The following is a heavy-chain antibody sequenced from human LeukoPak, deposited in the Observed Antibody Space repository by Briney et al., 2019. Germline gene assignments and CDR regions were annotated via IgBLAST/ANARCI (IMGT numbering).Heavy chain of an antibody. J-gene: IGHJ4*02. D-gene: IGHD6-13*01. CDR3: ARVSVIAAARARAFDY. CDR2: IYYSGST. CDR1: GDSISSYY. V-gene: IGHV4-59*01. Sequence: SETLSLTCTVSGDSISSYYWSWIRQPPGKGLEWIGYIYYSGSTNYNPSLKSRVTISVDTSKNQFSLKLSSVTAADTAVYYCARVSVIAAARARAFDYWGQGTLVTVSS.